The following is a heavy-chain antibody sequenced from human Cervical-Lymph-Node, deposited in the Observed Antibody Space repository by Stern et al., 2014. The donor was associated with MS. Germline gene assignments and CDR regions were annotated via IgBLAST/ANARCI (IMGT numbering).Heavy chain of an antibody. Sequence: QITLKESGPVLVKPTETLTLTCTVSGFSLSNARMGVSWIRQPPGKALEWLAHILSNDEKTYSTSLKGRLTISKDTSKSQVVLTMTHMDPVDTATYYCARMMQHLAGDAFDIWGQGTVVTVSS. V-gene: IGHV2-26*01. CDR2: ILSNDEK. D-gene: IGHD6-13*01. CDR3: ARMMQHLAGDAFDI. J-gene: IGHJ3*02. CDR1: GFSLSNARMG.